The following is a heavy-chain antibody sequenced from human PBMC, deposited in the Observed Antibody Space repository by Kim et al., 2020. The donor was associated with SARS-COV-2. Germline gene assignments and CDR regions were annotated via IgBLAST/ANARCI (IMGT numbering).Heavy chain of an antibody. J-gene: IGHJ4*02. CDR2: LNRDGSET. CDR1: GFTFSSYW. Sequence: GGSLRLSCAASGFTFSSYWMHWVRQAPGKGLVWVSSLNRDGSETYYADSVRGRSTISRDNAKKTLYLQMNSLRAEETAVYYCARDEGLDTPEIRGFDRWGQGTLVTVSS. D-gene: IGHD3-9*01. CDR3: ARDEGLDTPEIRGFDR. V-gene: IGHV3-74*01.